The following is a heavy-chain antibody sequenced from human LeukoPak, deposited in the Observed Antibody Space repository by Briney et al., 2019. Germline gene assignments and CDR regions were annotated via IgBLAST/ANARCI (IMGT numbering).Heavy chain of an antibody. J-gene: IGHJ4*02. CDR1: GFTFSSYA. V-gene: IGHV3-23*01. Sequence: SGGSLRLSCAASGFTFSSYAMSWVRQAPGKGLEWVSAISGSGGSTYYADSVKGRFTISRDNSKNTLYLQMNSLRAEDTAVYYCAKDQGWTDGSGDYWGRGTLVTVSS. D-gene: IGHD3-10*01. CDR2: ISGSGGST. CDR3: AKDQGWTDGSGDY.